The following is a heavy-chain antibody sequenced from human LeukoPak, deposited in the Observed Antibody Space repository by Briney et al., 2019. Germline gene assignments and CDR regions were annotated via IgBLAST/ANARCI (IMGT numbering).Heavy chain of an antibody. Sequence: ASVKVSCKASGYTFTTYYMHWVRQAPGQGLEWMGWINTNTGNPTYAQGFTGRFVFSLDTSVSTAYLQISTLKPEDTAVYYCASFGAHSFDYWGQGTLVTVSS. J-gene: IGHJ4*02. CDR1: GYTFTTYY. CDR3: ASFGAHSFDY. V-gene: IGHV7-4-1*02. D-gene: IGHD3-10*01. CDR2: INTNTGNP.